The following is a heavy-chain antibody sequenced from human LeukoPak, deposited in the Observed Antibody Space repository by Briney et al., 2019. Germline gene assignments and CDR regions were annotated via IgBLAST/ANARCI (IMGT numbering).Heavy chain of an antibody. Sequence: GGSLRLSCAASGFTFSSYSMNWVRQAPGKGLEWVSYISSSSSTIYYAGSVKGRFTISRDNAKNSLYLQMNSLRAEDTAVYYCASREWEPAYYFDYWGQGTLVTVSS. J-gene: IGHJ4*02. CDR3: ASREWEPAYYFDY. V-gene: IGHV3-48*01. CDR1: GFTFSSYS. CDR2: ISSSSSTI. D-gene: IGHD1-26*01.